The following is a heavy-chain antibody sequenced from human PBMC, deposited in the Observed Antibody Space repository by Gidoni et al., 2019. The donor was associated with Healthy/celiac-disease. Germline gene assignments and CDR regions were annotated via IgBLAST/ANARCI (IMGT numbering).Heavy chain of an antibody. V-gene: IGHV3-9*01. Sequence: EVQLVESGGGLVQPGRSLRLAGSASGFTLDDYAMHWVRQAPGKGLEWVSVISWNSGSIGYADSVKGRFTISRDNAKNSLYLQMNSLRAEDTALYYCAKDRYGDYGYWYFDLWGRGTLVTVSS. J-gene: IGHJ2*01. CDR3: AKDRYGDYGYWYFDL. CDR1: GFTLDDYA. D-gene: IGHD4-17*01. CDR2: ISWNSGSI.